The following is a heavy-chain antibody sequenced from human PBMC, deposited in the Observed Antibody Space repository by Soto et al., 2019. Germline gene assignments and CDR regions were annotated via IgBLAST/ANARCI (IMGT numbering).Heavy chain of an antibody. J-gene: IGHJ5*02. CDR2: IYHGGIT. Sequence: SQTLSLTCAVSGYSISSGYYWGWLRQPPGKGLEWIVSIYHGGITYYNPSLNSRVTLSIDMTNNHVSLILNSVTAADTAVYYCARVGPWVPYYYDSSPYTFKTWFDPWGQGTLVTFSS. CDR1: GYSISSGYY. V-gene: IGHV4-38-2*01. D-gene: IGHD3-22*01. CDR3: ARVGPWVPYYYDSSPYTFKTWFDP.